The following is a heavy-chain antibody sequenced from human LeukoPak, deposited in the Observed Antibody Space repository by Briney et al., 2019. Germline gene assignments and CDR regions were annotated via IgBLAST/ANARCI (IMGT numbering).Heavy chain of an antibody. CDR1: TFTFNNFG. Sequence: GGSLRLSCAASTFTFNNFGIHWVRQASGKGLEWIAFIRFDGTEDYYADSVKGRFTVSKDYSKNTVSLQMNRLGHEGTAVYYCAKDRRGNMGTDVTPGWYFHEWGQGTLVTVSS. J-gene: IGHJ1*01. CDR3: AKDRRGNMGTDVTPGWYFHE. V-gene: IGHV3-30*02. CDR2: IRFDGTED. D-gene: IGHD4-23*01.